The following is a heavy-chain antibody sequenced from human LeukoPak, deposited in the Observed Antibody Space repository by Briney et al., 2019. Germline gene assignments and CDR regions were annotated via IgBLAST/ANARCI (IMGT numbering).Heavy chain of an antibody. J-gene: IGHJ4*02. V-gene: IGHV1-2*02. CDR1: GYTFTSYG. CDR2: INPNSGGT. CDR3: AREGYYFDY. Sequence: ASVKVSCKASGYTFTSYGISWVRQAPGQGLEWMGWINPNSGGTNYAQKFQGRVTMTRDTSISTAYMELSRLRSDDTAVYYCAREGYYFDYWGQGTLVTVSS.